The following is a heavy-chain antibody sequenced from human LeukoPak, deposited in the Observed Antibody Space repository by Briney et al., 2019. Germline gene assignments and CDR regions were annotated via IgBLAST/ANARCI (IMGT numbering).Heavy chain of an antibody. Sequence: ASVTVSCKVTGSTLIEFSMHWVRQSPGKGLEWMGGFDPEVGETVYAQKFQGRVTMTEDTSTETAYMELSSLRSEDTAVYYCATDLLAGGLKTFDPWGQGTLVTVSS. CDR3: ATDLLAGGLKTFDP. CDR1: GSTLIEFS. CDR2: FDPEVGET. V-gene: IGHV1-24*01. J-gene: IGHJ5*02.